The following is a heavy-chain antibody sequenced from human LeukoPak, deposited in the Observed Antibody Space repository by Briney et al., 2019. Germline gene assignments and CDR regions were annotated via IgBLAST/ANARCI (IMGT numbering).Heavy chain of an antibody. V-gene: IGHV1-2*04. CDR2: INPNSGGT. Sequence: ASVKVSCKASGYTFTGYYMHWVRQAPGQGLEWMGWINPNSGGTNYAQKFQGWVTMTRDTSISTAYMELSRLRSDDTAVYYCARAESTVTESALDYWGQGTLVTVSS. J-gene: IGHJ4*02. CDR1: GYTFTGYY. D-gene: IGHD4-17*01. CDR3: ARAESTVTESALDY.